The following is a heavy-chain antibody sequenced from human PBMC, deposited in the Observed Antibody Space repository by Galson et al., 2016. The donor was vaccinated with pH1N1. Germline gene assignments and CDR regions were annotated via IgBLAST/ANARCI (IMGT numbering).Heavy chain of an antibody. CDR3: ARVRAHEAMAGTLLY. J-gene: IGHJ4*02. CDR2: FIPMINLA. CDR1: GDGFSSHT. V-gene: IGHV1-69*02. Sequence: SVKVSCKASGDGFSSHTITWVRQAPGQGLEWVGRFIPMINLANSAQKFQGRVTITADKSTTTVYMHLTSLRPEDTAVYYCARVRAHEAMAGTLLYGGPGTLGAVSS. D-gene: IGHD6-19*01.